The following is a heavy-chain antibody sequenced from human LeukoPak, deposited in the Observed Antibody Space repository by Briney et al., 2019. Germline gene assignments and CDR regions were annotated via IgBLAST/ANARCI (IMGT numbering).Heavy chain of an antibody. J-gene: IGHJ4*02. CDR2: ISSSSSYI. Sequence: GGSLRLSCAASGFTFSSYSMNWVRQAPGKGLEWVSSISSSSSYIYYADSVKGRFTVSRDNARNTLYLQMNNLRAEDTAVYYCARDLISGSGSCDYWGQGALVTVSS. CDR1: GFTFSSYS. CDR3: ARDLISGSGSCDY. D-gene: IGHD3-10*01. V-gene: IGHV3-21*01.